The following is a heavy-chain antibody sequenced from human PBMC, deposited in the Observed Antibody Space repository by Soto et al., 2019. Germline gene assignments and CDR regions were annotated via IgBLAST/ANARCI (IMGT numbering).Heavy chain of an antibody. Sequence: PSETLSLTCTVSGGSISSYYWSWIRQPPGKGLEWIGYIYYSGSTNYNPSLKSRVTISVDTSKNQFSLKLSSVTAADTAVYYCARDRSSVGDWWLDPCGQGTLVTVYS. CDR1: GGSISSYY. CDR3: ARDRSSVGDWWLDP. V-gene: IGHV4-59*01. J-gene: IGHJ5*02. D-gene: IGHD3-10*01. CDR2: IYYSGST.